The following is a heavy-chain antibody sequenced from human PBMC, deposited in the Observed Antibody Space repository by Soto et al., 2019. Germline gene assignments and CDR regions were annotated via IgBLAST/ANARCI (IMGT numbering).Heavy chain of an antibody. Sequence: SVKVSCKASGGTFSSYAISWVRPAPGPGPEWMGGIIPIFGTANYAQKFQGRVTITADESTCTAYIELSILRSEDTAVYYCARGVMGYCISTSCPLFDPWGQGTLVTVSS. J-gene: IGHJ5*02. V-gene: IGHV1-69*13. CDR2: IIPIFGTA. CDR1: GGTFSSYA. CDR3: ARGVMGYCISTSCPLFDP. D-gene: IGHD2-2*01.